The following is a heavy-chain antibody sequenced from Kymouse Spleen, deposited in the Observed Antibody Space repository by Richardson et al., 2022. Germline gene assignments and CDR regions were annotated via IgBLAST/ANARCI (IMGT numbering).Heavy chain of an antibody. CDR1: GFTFSSYS. CDR2: ISSSSSTI. J-gene: IGHJ3*02. V-gene: IGHV3-48*02. D-gene: IGHD4-17*01. Sequence: EVQLVESGGGLVQPGGSLRLSCAASGFTFSSYSMNWVRQAPGKGLEWVSYISSSSSTIYYADSVKGRFTISRDNAKNSLYLQMNSLRDEDTAVYYCARDRTTVTTNAFDIWGQGTMVTVSS. CDR3: ARDRTTVTTNAFDI.